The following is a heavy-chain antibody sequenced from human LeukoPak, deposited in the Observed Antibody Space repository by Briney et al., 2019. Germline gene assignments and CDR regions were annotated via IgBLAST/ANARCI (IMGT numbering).Heavy chain of an antibody. J-gene: IGHJ6*02. V-gene: IGHV1-69*13. D-gene: IGHD2-2*01. Sequence: SVKVSCKASGGTFSKYTISWVRQRPGQGLEWMGGIIPIFGTANYTQKFQGRVTITADESTSTAYMELSSLRSEDTAVYYCARGSDTSSSYYGMDVWGQGTTVTVSS. CDR2: IIPIFGTA. CDR3: ARGSDTSSSYYGMDV. CDR1: GGTFSKYT.